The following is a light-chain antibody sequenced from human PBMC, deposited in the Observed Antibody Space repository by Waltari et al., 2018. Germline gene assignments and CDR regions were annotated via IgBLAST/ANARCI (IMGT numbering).Light chain of an antibody. CDR2: RND. CDR1: TPTIGTNY. J-gene: IGLJ3*02. Sequence: QSVLTQPPSASGTPGHRVTLSCSGSTPTIGTNYAYSYQHLPGTAPKLLIYRNDQRPSGVPDRFSGSKSGTSASLAISELRSEDEADYYCVAWDDSLSATVFGGGTKLTVL. CDR3: VAWDDSLSATV. V-gene: IGLV1-47*01.